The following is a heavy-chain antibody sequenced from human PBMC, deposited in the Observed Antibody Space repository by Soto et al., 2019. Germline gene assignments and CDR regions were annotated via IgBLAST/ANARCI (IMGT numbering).Heavy chain of an antibody. CDR3: AVSAGRYYDSSGYYRDDAFDI. CDR1: GYTFTGYY. Sequence: ASVKVSCKASGYTFTGYYMHWVRQAPGQGLGWMGWINPNSGGTNYAQKFQGWVTMTRDTSISTAYMELSRLRSDDTAVYYCAVSAGRYYDSSGYYRDDAFDIWG. D-gene: IGHD3-22*01. CDR2: INPNSGGT. V-gene: IGHV1-2*04. J-gene: IGHJ3*02.